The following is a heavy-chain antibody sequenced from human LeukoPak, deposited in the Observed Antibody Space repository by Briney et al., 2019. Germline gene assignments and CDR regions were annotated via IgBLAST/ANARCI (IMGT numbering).Heavy chain of an antibody. CDR3: ARDSLYGVVDY. CDR1: GYTFTSYY. Sequence: ASVKVSCKTSGYTFTSYYTHWARQAPGQGLEWMGIINPSGGSTSYAQKFQGRVTMTRDTSTSTVYMYLSSLRSEDTAEYYCARDSLYGVVDYWGQGTLVTVSS. D-gene: IGHD4-17*01. J-gene: IGHJ4*02. CDR2: INPSGGST. V-gene: IGHV1-46*01.